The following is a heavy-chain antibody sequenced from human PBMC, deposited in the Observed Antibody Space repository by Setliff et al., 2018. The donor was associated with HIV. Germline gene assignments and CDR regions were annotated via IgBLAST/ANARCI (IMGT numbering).Heavy chain of an antibody. D-gene: IGHD1-1*01. V-gene: IGHV3-7*03. CDR1: GFTFSAHQ. Sequence: PGGSLRLSCAASGFTFSAHQMSWVRQPPGKGLEWVANIKADGTDKYYVDSVKGRFAISRDNSKNSLYLQMNSLRAGDTAVYYCARDWNGDGRSIDSRGQGTLVTVSS. CDR2: IKADGTDK. J-gene: IGHJ5*01. CDR3: ARDWNGDGRSIDS.